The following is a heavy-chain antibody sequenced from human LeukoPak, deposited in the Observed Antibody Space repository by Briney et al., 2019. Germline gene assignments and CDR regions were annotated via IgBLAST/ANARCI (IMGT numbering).Heavy chain of an antibody. D-gene: IGHD5-18*01. CDR1: GFSFSSYW. Sequence: GGSLRLSCVVSGFSFSSYWMNWVRQAPGKGLEWVANIKQDGSEKYYVDSVKGRFTISRDNAKNSLYLQMNNLRAEDTAVYYCARSVYSYGPNYYHYMDVWGKGTTVTVSS. J-gene: IGHJ6*03. V-gene: IGHV3-7*01. CDR2: IKQDGSEK. CDR3: ARSVYSYGPNYYHYMDV.